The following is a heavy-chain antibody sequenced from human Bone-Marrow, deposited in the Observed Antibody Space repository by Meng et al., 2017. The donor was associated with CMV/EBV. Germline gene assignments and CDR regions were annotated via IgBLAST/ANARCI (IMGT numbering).Heavy chain of an antibody. CDR3: TRENDYVWGSYRPFYGMDV. D-gene: IGHD3-16*02. J-gene: IGHJ6*02. CDR2: IRSKAYGGTT. CDR1: GFTFGDYA. Sequence: GGSLRLSCTASGFTFGDYAMSWVRQAPGKGLEWVGFIRSKAYGGTTEYAASVKGRFTISRDDSKSIAYLQMNSLKTEDTAVYYCTRENDYVWGSYRPFYGMDVWGQGTTVTVSS. V-gene: IGHV3-49*04.